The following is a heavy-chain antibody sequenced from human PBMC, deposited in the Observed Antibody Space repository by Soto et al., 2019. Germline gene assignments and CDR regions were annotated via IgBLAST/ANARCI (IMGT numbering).Heavy chain of an antibody. CDR3: AKKYYDYVWGVGD. Sequence: VQLVESGGGVVQPGRSLRLSCAASGFTFRSYGMHWARQAPGKGLEWVAVISYDGNNKYYADSVKGRFTISRDNSKNRLYLQMNSLRPEDTAVYYCAKKYYDYVWGVGDWCQGTLVTVSS. D-gene: IGHD3-16*01. CDR2: ISYDGNNK. J-gene: IGHJ4*02. V-gene: IGHV3-30*18. CDR1: GFTFRSYG.